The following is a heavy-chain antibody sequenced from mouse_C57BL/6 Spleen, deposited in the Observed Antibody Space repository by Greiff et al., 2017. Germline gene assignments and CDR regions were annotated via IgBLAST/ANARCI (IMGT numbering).Heavy chain of an antibody. CDR1: GFTFSDYY. J-gene: IGHJ3*01. CDR2: INYDGSST. V-gene: IGHV5-16*01. Sequence: VQLKESEGGLVQPGSSMKLSCTASGFTFSDYYMAWVRQVPEKGLEWVANINYDGSSTYYLDSLKSRFIISRDNAKNILYLQMSSLKSEDTATYYCARAGDGYWFAYWGQGTLVTVSA. CDR3: ARAGDGYWFAY. D-gene: IGHD2-3*01.